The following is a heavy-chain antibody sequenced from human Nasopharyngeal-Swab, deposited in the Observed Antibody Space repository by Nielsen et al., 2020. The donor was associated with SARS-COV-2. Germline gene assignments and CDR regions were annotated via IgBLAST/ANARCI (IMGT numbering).Heavy chain of an antibody. V-gene: IGHV3-15*01. CDR1: GFTFSNAW. Sequence: GGSLRLSCAASGFTFSNAWMSWVRQAPGKGLEWVGRIKSKTDGGTTDYAAPVKGRFTISRDDSKNTLYLQMNSLKTEDTAVYYCAKDLRDGSGYYAFDYWGQGTLVTVSS. D-gene: IGHD3-22*01. J-gene: IGHJ4*02. CDR3: AKDLRDGSGYYAFDY. CDR2: IKSKTDGGTT.